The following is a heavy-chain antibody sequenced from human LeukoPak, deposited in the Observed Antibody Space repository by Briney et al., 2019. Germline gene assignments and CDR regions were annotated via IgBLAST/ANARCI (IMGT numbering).Heavy chain of an antibody. V-gene: IGHV1-2*02. CDR3: ARDRNYYGSGNPGY. J-gene: IGHJ4*02. Sequence: ASVKVSCKASGYTFTGYYMHWVRQAPGQGLEWMGWINPNSGGTNYAQKFQGRVTMTRDTSISTAYMELSRLRSDDTAVYYCARDRNYYGSGNPGYWGQGTLVTVSS. CDR2: INPNSGGT. CDR1: GYTFTGYY. D-gene: IGHD3-10*01.